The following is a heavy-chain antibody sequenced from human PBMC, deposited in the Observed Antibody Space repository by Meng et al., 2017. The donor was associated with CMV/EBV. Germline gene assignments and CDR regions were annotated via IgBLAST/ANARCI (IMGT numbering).Heavy chain of an antibody. CDR3: ARGWGQLSR. Sequence: SETLSLTCTVSGGSISSYYWSWIRQPPGKGLEWIGYIYYSGSTNYNPSLKSRVTISVDTSKNQFSLKLSSVTAADTAVYYCARGWGQLSRWGQGTLVTVSS. CDR1: GGSISSYY. J-gene: IGHJ4*02. D-gene: IGHD6-6*01. V-gene: IGHV4-59*01. CDR2: IYYSGST.